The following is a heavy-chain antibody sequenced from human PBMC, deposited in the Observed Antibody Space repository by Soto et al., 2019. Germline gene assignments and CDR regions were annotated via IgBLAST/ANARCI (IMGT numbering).Heavy chain of an antibody. CDR2: MNPNSGNT. D-gene: IGHD3-10*01. Sequence: ASVKVSCKASGYTFTSYDINWVRQATGQGLERMGWMNPNSGNTGYAQKYQGRVTMTRNTSISTAYMELSSLRSEDTAVYYFARTVGITMVRGIKLRAFDIWGQGTMVTVSS. J-gene: IGHJ3*02. CDR3: ARTVGITMVRGIKLRAFDI. CDR1: GYTFTSYD. V-gene: IGHV1-8*01.